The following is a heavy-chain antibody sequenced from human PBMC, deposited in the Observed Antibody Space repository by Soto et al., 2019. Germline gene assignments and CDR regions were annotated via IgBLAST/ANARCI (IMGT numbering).Heavy chain of an antibody. Sequence: GASVKVSCKASGGTFSSYAISWVRQAPRQGLEWMGGIIPIFGTANYAQKFQGRVTITADGSTSTAYMELSSLRSEDTAVYYCARAGTVTTYYFDYWGQGTLVTVSS. CDR3: ARAGTVTTYYFDY. J-gene: IGHJ4*02. CDR2: IIPIFGTA. V-gene: IGHV1-69*13. D-gene: IGHD4-17*01. CDR1: GGTFSSYA.